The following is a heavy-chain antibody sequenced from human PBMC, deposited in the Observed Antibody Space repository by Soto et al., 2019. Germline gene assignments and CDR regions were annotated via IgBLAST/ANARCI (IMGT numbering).Heavy chain of an antibody. CDR3: ARGLRGVIVATVHNWFDP. D-gene: IGHD5-12*01. V-gene: IGHV4-34*01. CDR2: INHSGGT. Sequence: QVQLQQWGAGLLKPSETLSLTCAVYGGSFSGYYWSWIRQPPRKGLEWIGEINHSGGTNYNPSLKSRVTISVDTSKNQFSLKLSSVTAADTAVYYCARGLRGVIVATVHNWFDPWGQGTLVTVSS. J-gene: IGHJ5*02. CDR1: GGSFSGYY.